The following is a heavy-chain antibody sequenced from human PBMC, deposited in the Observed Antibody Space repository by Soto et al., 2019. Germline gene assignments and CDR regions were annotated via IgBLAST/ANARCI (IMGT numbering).Heavy chain of an antibody. CDR1: GYTFTSYD. J-gene: IGHJ4*02. CDR3: ARVGSGTSGYFDY. Sequence: QVQLVQSGAEVKKPGASVKVSCKASGYTFTSYDIHWVRQAPGQGLEWMGWMNPNTGNAASAQKFQGRVTMTRNTSISTAYMQLSSLRSEDTAVYFCARVGSGTSGYFDYWGQGTLVTVSS. D-gene: IGHD2-15*01. V-gene: IGHV1-8*01. CDR2: MNPNTGNA.